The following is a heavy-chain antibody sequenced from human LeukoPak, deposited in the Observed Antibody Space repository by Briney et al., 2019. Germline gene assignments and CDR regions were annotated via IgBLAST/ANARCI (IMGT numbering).Heavy chain of an antibody. CDR3: ARGQSENGVATITDY. CDR1: GYTFTSYD. D-gene: IGHD5-12*01. J-gene: IGHJ4*02. Sequence: ASVKVSCKASGYTFTSYDINWVRQATGQGLEWMGWMNPNSGNTGYAQKFQGRVTITRNTSISTAYMELSSLRSEDTAVYYRARGQSENGVATITDYWGQGTLVTVSS. V-gene: IGHV1-8*03. CDR2: MNPNSGNT.